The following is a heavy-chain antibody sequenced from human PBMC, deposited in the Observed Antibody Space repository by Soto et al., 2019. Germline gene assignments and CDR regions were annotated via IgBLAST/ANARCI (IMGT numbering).Heavy chain of an antibody. D-gene: IGHD2-2*01. CDR3: ATGSTRAMYRIDY. CDR2: INPNSGGT. Sequence: ASVKVSCKASGYTFTGYYMHWVRQAPGQGLEWMGWINPNSGGTNYAQKFQGWVTMTRDTSISTAYMELSRLRSDDTAVYYCATGSTRAMYRIDYWGQGTLVTVSS. J-gene: IGHJ4*02. CDR1: GYTFTGYY. V-gene: IGHV1-2*04.